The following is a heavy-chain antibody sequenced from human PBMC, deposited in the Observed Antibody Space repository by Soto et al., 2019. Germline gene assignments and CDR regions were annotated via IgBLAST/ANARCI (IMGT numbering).Heavy chain of an antibody. CDR3: ARHGVAARPGYFQH. CDR1: GGSISSSSYY. V-gene: IGHV4-39*01. CDR2: IYYSGST. J-gene: IGHJ1*01. D-gene: IGHD6-6*01. Sequence: SETLSLTCTVSGGSISSSSYYWGWIRQPPGKGLEWIGSIYYSGSTYYNPSLKSRVTISVDTSKNQFSLKLGSVTAADTAVYYGARHGVAARPGYFQHWGQGTLVTVSS.